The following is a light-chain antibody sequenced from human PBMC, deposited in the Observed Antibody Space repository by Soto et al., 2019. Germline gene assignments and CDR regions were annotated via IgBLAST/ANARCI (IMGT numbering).Light chain of an antibody. V-gene: IGKV3D-15*01. CDR1: QSVSSN. J-gene: IGKJ1*01. CDR2: GAS. Sequence: EIVMTQSPATLSVSPGERATLSCRASQSVSSNLAWYQQKPGQAPRLLIYGASTRATGIPARFSGSGSGTEFTLTISRLQSEDFSVYYCQQYNNWPPWTFGKGTTLEIQ. CDR3: QQYNNWPPWT.